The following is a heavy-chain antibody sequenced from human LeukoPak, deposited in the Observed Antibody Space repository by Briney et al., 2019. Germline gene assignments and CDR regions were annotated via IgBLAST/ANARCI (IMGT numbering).Heavy chain of an antibody. D-gene: IGHD6-6*01. CDR1: GYTFTDYY. CDR3: ARDAPGSAARRQVFDI. V-gene: IGHV1-2*02. Sequence: GSSVTVSCKASGYTFTDYYMHWVRQAPGQGLEWVAWINLNSGGTNYAQKFQGRVTVTRDTSITTAYMELSRLTYDDTAVYYCARDAPGSAARRQVFDIWGQGTMVTVSS. J-gene: IGHJ3*02. CDR2: INLNSGGT.